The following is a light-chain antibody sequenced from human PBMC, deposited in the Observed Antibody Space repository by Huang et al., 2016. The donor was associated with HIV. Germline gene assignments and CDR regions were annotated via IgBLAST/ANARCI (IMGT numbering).Light chain of an antibody. CDR3: QQYNNWPPIT. J-gene: IGKJ4*01. CDR2: PAS. CDR1: QIINTD. Sequence: EIVMTQSPAILSVSPGERATLSCRASQIINTDVAWYQHKPGQAPRPLILPASTRATGFPARFSGNGSETEFTLTISSLQSEDFALYYCQQYNNWPPITFGGGTKVE. V-gene: IGKV3-15*01.